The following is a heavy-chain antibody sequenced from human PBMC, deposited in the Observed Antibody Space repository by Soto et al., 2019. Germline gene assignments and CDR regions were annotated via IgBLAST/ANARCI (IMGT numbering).Heavy chain of an antibody. CDR1: GFTFSSYA. D-gene: IGHD3-10*01. Sequence: PGGSLRLSCAASGFTFSSYAVSWIRQAPGKGLEWVSAISYNGGSTYYADSVKGRFTISRDNSKDTLYLQMNSLRAEDTAVYYCTKDAPDYYGSGIYPWYFDLWGRGTLVT. CDR3: TKDAPDYYGSGIYPWYFDL. V-gene: IGHV3-23*01. CDR2: ISYNGGST. J-gene: IGHJ2*01.